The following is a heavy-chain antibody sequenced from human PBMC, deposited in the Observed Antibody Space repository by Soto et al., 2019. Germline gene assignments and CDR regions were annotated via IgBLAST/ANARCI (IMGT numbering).Heavy chain of an antibody. Sequence: QVQLVESGGGVVQPGRSLRLSCAASGFTFSSYGMHWVRQAPGKGLEWVAVIWYDGSNKYYADSVKGRFTISRDNSKNTLYLQMNSLRADDTAVYYCARDPPGPLLHYYLDYWGQGTLVTVSS. V-gene: IGHV3-33*01. D-gene: IGHD2-15*01. CDR2: IWYDGSNK. CDR3: ARDPPGPLLHYYLDY. J-gene: IGHJ4*02. CDR1: GFTFSSYG.